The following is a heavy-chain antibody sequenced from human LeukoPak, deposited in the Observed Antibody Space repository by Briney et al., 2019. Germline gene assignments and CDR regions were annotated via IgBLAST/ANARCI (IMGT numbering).Heavy chain of an antibody. V-gene: IGHV5-51*01. J-gene: IGHJ4*02. CDR3: ARLYDDSGYLLAY. CDR1: GYSFTTYW. Sequence: GESLKISCHISGYSFTTYWIAWLRQMPGKGLEWMGIIYPGDSDTRYSPSFQGQVTISVDKSINTAYVQWGNLKASDTAMYFCARLYDDSGYLLAYWGQGTLVTVSS. CDR2: IYPGDSDT. D-gene: IGHD3-22*01.